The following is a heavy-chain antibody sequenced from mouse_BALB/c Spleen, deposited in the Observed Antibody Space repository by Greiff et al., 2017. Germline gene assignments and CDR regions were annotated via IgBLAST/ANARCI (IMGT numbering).Heavy chain of an antibody. J-gene: IGHJ4*01. V-gene: IGHV1-77*01. CDR2: IYPGSGNT. CDR3: ARWGGNRYDDAMDY. D-gene: IGHD2-14*01. Sequence: QVQLQQSGAELARPGASVKLSCKASGYTFTDYYINWVKQRTGQGLEWIGEIYPGSGNTYYNEKFKGKATLTADKSSSTAYMQLSSLTSEDSAVYFGARWGGNRYDDAMDYWGQGTSVTVSS. CDR1: GYTFTDYY.